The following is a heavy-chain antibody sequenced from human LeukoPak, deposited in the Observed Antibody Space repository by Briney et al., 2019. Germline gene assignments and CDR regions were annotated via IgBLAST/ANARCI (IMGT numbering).Heavy chain of an antibody. V-gene: IGHV4-59*08. CDR2: IYNSGGST. CDR3: ASLARGDFDY. D-gene: IGHD3-10*01. CDR1: GGSISIYY. Sequence: SETLSLTCTISGGSISIYYWSWVRQPPGKGLEWIGYIYNSGGSTIYNPSLKSRVTISVDTSKNQFSLNLGSVTAADTAVYYCASLARGDFDYWGQGTLVTVSS. J-gene: IGHJ4*02.